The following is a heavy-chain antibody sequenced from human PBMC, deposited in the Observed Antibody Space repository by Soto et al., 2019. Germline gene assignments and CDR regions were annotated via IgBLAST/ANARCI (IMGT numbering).Heavy chain of an antibody. CDR1: GFTFGSYW. J-gene: IGHJ4*02. CDR3: ARAGYCGPGCYYYFDY. CDR2: IKPDGSAT. V-gene: IGHV3-7*01. D-gene: IGHD2-21*02. Sequence: PWWSLRLSCAVSGFTFGSYWMNWFRLIPGKGLEWVAYIKPDGSATYYVDSVKGRFTISRDNAKNSLYLQMNSLRVEDTSVYYCARAGYCGPGCYYYFDYWGQGTLVTVSS.